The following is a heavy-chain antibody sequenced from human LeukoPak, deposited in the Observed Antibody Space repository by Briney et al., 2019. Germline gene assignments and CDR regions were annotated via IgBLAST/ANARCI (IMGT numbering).Heavy chain of an antibody. CDR2: IYTSGST. V-gene: IGHV4-4*09. Sequence: SETLSLTCTVSGGSISSYYWSWIRQPPGKGLEWIGYIYTSGSTNYNPSLKSRVTISVDTSKNQFSLKLSSVTAADTAVYYCAQYCSSTGCGVWGKGTTVTVSS. CDR1: GGSISSYY. J-gene: IGHJ6*04. CDR3: AQYCSSTGCGV. D-gene: IGHD2-2*01.